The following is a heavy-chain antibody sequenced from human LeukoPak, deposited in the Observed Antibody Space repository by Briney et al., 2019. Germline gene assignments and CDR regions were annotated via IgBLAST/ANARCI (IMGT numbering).Heavy chain of an antibody. CDR1: GYTFTCYY. D-gene: IGHD2-15*01. CDR2: INPNSGGT. CDR3: ANYCSGGSCYSGNAFDI. J-gene: IGHJ3*02. Sequence: ASVKVSCKSSGYTFTCYYMHWVRQAPGQGLEWMGWINPNSGGTNYAQKFQGRVTMTRYTPISTAYMELSRLRPDDTAVYYCANYCSGGSCYSGNAFDIWGQGTLVTVSS. V-gene: IGHV1-2*02.